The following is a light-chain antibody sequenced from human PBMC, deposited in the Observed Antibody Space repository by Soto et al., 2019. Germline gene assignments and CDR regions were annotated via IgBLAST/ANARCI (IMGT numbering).Light chain of an antibody. V-gene: IGKV1-33*01. J-gene: IGKJ5*01. Sequence: DIQMTQSPGSLCTSXCGRVTNTXXASQDISNYLNWYQQKPGKAPKLLIYDASNLETGVPSRFSGSGSGTDFTFTISSLQPEDIATYYCQQYDNLPLTFGQGTRLEIK. CDR2: DAS. CDR3: QQYDNLPLT. CDR1: QDISNY.